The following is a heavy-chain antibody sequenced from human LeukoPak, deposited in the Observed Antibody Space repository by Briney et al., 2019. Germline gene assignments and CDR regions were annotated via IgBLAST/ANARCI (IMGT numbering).Heavy chain of an antibody. CDR1: GFTFSSYA. J-gene: IGHJ6*02. CDR3: AKKAQFGTPGYYFYYGMDV. CDR2: ISFDGSNK. V-gene: IGHV3-30*18. Sequence: PGGSLRLSCAASGFTFSSYAMHWVRQAPGKGLEWVAVISFDGSNKYYADSVKGRFTISRDNSKNTLYLQMNSLRAEDTAVYCCAKKAQFGTPGYYFYYGMDVWGQGTTVTVSS. D-gene: IGHD3-10*01.